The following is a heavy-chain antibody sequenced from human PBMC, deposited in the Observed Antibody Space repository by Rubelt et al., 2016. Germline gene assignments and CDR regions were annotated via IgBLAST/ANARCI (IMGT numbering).Heavy chain of an antibody. Sequence: QVQLQQWGAGLLKPSETLSLTCAVYGGSFSGYYRSWIRQPPGKGLEWIGEINDSGTTNYNPSLKSRVTISVDTSTNQFSRKVSSVTAADTAVYYCAAAPDSSGYYGNFDYWGQGTLVTVSS. V-gene: IGHV4-34*01. CDR3: AAAPDSSGYYGNFDY. CDR2: INDSGTT. D-gene: IGHD3-22*01. J-gene: IGHJ4*02. CDR1: GGSFSGYY.